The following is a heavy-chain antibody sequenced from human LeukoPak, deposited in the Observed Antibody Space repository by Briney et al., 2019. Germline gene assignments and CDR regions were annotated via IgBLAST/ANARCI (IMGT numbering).Heavy chain of an antibody. V-gene: IGHV4-38-2*02. CDR3: ARENSGGSYDY. CDR1: GYSISSGYY. Sequence: ETLSLTCTVSGYSISSGYYWGWIRQPPGKGLEWIGSIYHSGSTYYNPSLKSRVTISVDTSKNQFSLKLSSVTAADTAVYYCARENSGGSYDYWGQGTLVTVSS. J-gene: IGHJ4*02. D-gene: IGHD1-26*01. CDR2: IYHSGST.